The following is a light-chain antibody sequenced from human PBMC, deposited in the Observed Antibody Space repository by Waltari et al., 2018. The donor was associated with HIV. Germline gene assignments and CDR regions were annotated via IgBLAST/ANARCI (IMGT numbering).Light chain of an antibody. CDR2: DMN. CDR1: SSNIGNNY. CDR3: GTWDSSLSAGL. J-gene: IGLJ2*01. Sequence: QSVLTQPPSVSAAPGQKVTISCSGRSSNIGNNYVSWYQQLPGTAPKLLIYDMNKRPSGIPDRFSGSTSCTSATLGITGLQTGDEADDYCGTWDSSLSAGLFGGGTKLTVL. V-gene: IGLV1-51*01.